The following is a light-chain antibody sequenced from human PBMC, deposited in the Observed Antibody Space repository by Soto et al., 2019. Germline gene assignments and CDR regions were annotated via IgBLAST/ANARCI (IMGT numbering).Light chain of an antibody. J-gene: IGLJ1*01. V-gene: IGLV2-11*01. CDR1: SSDVDGYNY. Sequence: QSVLTQPRSVSGSPGQSVTISCTGTSSDVDGYNYVSWYQQHPGKAPKLMTYDVSERPSGVPDRFSGSKSGNTASLTISGLQAEDEADYYCCSYAGSYTSYVFGTGTKVTVL. CDR3: CSYAGSYTSYV. CDR2: DVS.